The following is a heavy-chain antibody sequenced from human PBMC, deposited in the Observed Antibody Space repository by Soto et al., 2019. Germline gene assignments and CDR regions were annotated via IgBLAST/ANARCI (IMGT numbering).Heavy chain of an antibody. D-gene: IGHD1-1*01. J-gene: IGHJ3*02. CDR1: GFNFSSYG. Sequence: QVQLVESGGGVVQPGRSLRLSCAASGFNFSSYGMHWVRQAPGKGLEWVSVIIYDGSEKFHADSVRGRFTISRDNAKNTVYLQMNSLRTEDTAVYYCAKADCRTEYDAFDIWGQGTMVTVSS. CDR2: IIYDGSEK. V-gene: IGHV3-30*18. CDR3: AKADCRTEYDAFDI.